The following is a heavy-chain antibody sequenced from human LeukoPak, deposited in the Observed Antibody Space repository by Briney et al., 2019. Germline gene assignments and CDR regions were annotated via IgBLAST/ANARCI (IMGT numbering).Heavy chain of an antibody. Sequence: GGSLRLSCAASGFIFSSYSMNWVRQTPGKGLEWVSYISSSSATIYYADSVKGRFTISRDNAKSSLYLQMNSLRAEDTAVYYCARDRRNTGSFFDYWGQGTLVTVSS. CDR2: ISSSSATI. D-gene: IGHD1-26*01. CDR1: GFIFSSYS. CDR3: ARDRRNTGSFFDY. J-gene: IGHJ4*02. V-gene: IGHV3-48*01.